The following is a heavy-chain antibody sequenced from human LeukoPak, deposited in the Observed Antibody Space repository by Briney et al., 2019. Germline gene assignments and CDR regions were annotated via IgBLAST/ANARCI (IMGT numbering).Heavy chain of an antibody. CDR1: GGSISSYY. J-gene: IGHJ4*02. D-gene: IGHD4-23*01. V-gene: IGHV4-59*08. CDR3: ARMSTTVVRNFDY. CDR2: IYYSGST. Sequence: SETLSLTCTVSGGSISSYYWSWIRQPPGKGLEWIGYIYYSGSTNYNPSLKSRVTISADTSKNQFSLKLSSVTAADTAVYYCARMSTTVVRNFDYWGQGTLVTVSS.